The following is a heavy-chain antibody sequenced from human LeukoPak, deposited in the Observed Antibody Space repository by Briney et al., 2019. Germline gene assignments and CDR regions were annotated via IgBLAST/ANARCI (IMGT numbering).Heavy chain of an antibody. CDR2: IYPGDSDT. CDR3: ASLRYDDILTGYSLYYSDY. Sequence: GESLKISCKGSGYSFTSYWIGWVRQMPGKGLEWMGIIYPGDSDTRYSPSFQGQVTISADKSISTAYLQWSSLKASDTAMYSCASLRYDDILTGYSLYYSDYWGKGTPVTVSS. CDR1: GYSFTSYW. V-gene: IGHV5-51*01. J-gene: IGHJ4*02. D-gene: IGHD3-9*01.